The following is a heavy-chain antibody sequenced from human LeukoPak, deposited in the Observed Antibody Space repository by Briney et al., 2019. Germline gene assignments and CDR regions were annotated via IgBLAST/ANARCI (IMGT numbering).Heavy chain of an antibody. D-gene: IGHD3-10*01. J-gene: IGHJ4*02. CDR2: IYYSGST. Sequence: SETLSLTCTVSGGSISSYYWSWIRQPPGKGLEWIGFIYYSGSTNYNPSLKSRVTISVDTSKNQFSLKLSSVTAADTAVYYCARGITMVRGVMFDYWGQGTLVTVSS. CDR1: GGSISSYY. CDR3: ARGITMVRGVMFDY. V-gene: IGHV4-59*01.